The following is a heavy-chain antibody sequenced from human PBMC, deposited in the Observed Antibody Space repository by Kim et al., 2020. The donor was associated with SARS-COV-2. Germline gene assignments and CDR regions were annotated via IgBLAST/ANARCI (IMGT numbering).Heavy chain of an antibody. Sequence: GGSLRLSCAASGFTFSTYAMSWVRQAPGKGLEWVSSISGSVRNTYYADSVKGRFTISRDNSKNTLFLQVNSLRAEDTAVYYCAKSNPSRGGWYYFDYWG. CDR2: ISGSVRNT. CDR1: GFTFSTYA. V-gene: IGHV3-23*01. J-gene: IGHJ4*01. CDR3: AKSNPSRGGWYYFDY. D-gene: IGHD6-19*01.